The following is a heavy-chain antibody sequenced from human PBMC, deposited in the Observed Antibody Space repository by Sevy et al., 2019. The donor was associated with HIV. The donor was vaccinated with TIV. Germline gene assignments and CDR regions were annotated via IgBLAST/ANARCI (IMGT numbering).Heavy chain of an antibody. D-gene: IGHD3-22*01. Sequence: GESLKISCAASGFTFSNYAMNWVRQAPGKGLEWVSGISGIGGSGDKTNYADSVKGRFTISRDDSKNSLYLQLNSLRAEDTAIYYCARKYDSSGYFDYWGQGTLVTVSS. CDR1: GFTFSNYA. J-gene: IGHJ4*02. CDR2: ISGIGGSGDKT. V-gene: IGHV3-23*01. CDR3: ARKYDSSGYFDY.